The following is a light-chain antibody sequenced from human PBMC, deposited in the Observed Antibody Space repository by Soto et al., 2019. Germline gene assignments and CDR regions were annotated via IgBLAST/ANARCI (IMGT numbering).Light chain of an antibody. Sequence: QSALTQPASVSGSPGQSITISCTGTSSDVGSYNIVSWYQQHPGKAPKLMIYEGSKRLSGVSNRFSGSKSGNTASLTICGLQAEDEADYYCCSYAGSSTYVFGTGTKVTVL. CDR2: EGS. CDR1: SSDVGSYNI. CDR3: CSYAGSSTYV. J-gene: IGLJ1*01. V-gene: IGLV2-23*01.